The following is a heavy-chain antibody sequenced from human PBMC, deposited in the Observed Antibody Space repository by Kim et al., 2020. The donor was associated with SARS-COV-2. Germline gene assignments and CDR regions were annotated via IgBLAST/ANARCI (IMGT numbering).Heavy chain of an antibody. CDR1: GFTVSSNY. CDR2: IYSGGST. CDR3: ARGHTGTRARELDY. V-gene: IGHV3-53*04. Sequence: GWSLRLSCAASGFTVSSNYMSWVRQAPGKGLEWVSVIYSGGSTYYADSVKGRFTISRHNSKNTLYLQMNSLRAEDTAVYYCARGHTGTRARELDYWGQGTLVTVSS. D-gene: IGHD4-17*01. J-gene: IGHJ4*02.